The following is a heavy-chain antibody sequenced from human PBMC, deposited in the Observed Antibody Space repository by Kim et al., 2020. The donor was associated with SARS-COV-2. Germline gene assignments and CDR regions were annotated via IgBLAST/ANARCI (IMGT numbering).Heavy chain of an antibody. CDR2: IYTSGST. D-gene: IGHD1-7*01. V-gene: IGHV4-4*07. J-gene: IGHJ5*02. CDR1: GGSISSYY. Sequence: SETLSLTCTVSGGSISSYYWSWIRQPAGKGLEWIGRIYTSGSTNYNPSLKSRVTMSVDTSKNQFSLKLSSVTAADTAVYYCARVCAGLELRDLWFDPWGQGTLVTVSS. CDR3: ARVCAGLELRDLWFDP.